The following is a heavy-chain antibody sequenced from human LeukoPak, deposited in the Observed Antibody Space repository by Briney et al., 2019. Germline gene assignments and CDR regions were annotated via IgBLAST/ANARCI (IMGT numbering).Heavy chain of an antibody. Sequence: SETLSLTCTVSGGSFEHYFWSWIRQPPGKGLEWIGYVYYSGSTDYSPSLKSRLTISADTPKNQFSLKLSSVTAADTAVFYCASHRRSHGSEYWGQGTLVTVSS. D-gene: IGHD3-10*01. V-gene: IGHV4-59*01. CDR3: ASHRRSHGSEY. CDR2: VYYSGST. CDR1: GGSFEHYF. J-gene: IGHJ4*02.